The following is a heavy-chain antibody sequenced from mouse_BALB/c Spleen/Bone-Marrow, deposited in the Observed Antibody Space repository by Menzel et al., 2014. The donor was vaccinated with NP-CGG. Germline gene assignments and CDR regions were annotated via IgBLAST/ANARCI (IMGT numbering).Heavy chain of an antibody. CDR1: GFNIKDTY. D-gene: IGHD4-1*01. Sequence: VQLKQSGAEPVKPGASVKLSCTASGFNIKDTYLHWVKQRPEQGLEWIGRIDPANGNTKYDPKFQGKATITADTSSNTAYLQLSSLTSKDTAVYYCARWEYYAMDYWGQGTSVTVSS. J-gene: IGHJ4*01. V-gene: IGHV14-3*02. CDR3: ARWEYYAMDY. CDR2: IDPANGNT.